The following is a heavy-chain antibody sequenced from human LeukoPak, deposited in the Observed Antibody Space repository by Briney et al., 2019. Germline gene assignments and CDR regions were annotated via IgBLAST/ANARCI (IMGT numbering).Heavy chain of an antibody. CDR3: TTYTMGAFDS. Sequence: GGSLRLSCAATGFTFSNAWMTWVRQAPGKGLEWVGCIKSKAAARTTDYAAPVKGRFTISRDYSKNTVYLQMNSLKTEDTAMFYCTTYTMGAFDSWGQGTLVTVSS. CDR2: IKSKAAARTT. D-gene: IGHD3-10*01. CDR1: GFTFSNAW. J-gene: IGHJ4*02. V-gene: IGHV3-15*01.